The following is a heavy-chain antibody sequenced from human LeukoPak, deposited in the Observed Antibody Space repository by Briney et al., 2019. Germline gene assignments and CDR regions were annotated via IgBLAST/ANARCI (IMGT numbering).Heavy chain of an antibody. J-gene: IGHJ3*02. V-gene: IGHV3-48*03. CDR1: GFTFSSYE. CDR3: ARDAYCSGGSCYLGNAFDI. Sequence: GGSLRLSCAASGFTFSSYEMNWVRHAPGKVLEWVSYISSSGNTIYYADSVKGRFTISRDNAKNSLYLQMNSLRAEDTAVYYCARDAYCSGGSCYLGNAFDIWGQGTMVTVSS. CDR2: ISSSGNTI. D-gene: IGHD2-15*01.